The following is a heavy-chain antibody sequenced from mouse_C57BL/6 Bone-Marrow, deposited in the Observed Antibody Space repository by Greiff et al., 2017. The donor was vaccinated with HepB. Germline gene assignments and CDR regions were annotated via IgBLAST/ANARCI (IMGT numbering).Heavy chain of an antibody. Sequence: VQLKESGPGLVKPSQSLSLTCSVTGYSITSGYYWNWIRQFPGNKLEWMGYISYDGSNNYNPSLKNRISITRDTSKNQFFLKLNSVTTEDTATYYCARGLLYLYAMDYWGQGTSVTVSS. V-gene: IGHV3-6*01. CDR2: ISYDGSN. CDR1: GYSITSGYY. D-gene: IGHD2-12*01. J-gene: IGHJ4*01. CDR3: ARGLLYLYAMDY.